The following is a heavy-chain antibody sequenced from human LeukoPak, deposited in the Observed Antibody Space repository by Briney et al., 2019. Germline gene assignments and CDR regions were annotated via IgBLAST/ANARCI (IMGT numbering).Heavy chain of an antibody. V-gene: IGHV4-34*01. J-gene: IGHJ6*03. CDR2: INRSGST. D-gene: IGHD2-2*01. CDR3: ARRDVVPAARSLYYYYYYYMDV. Sequence: PSETLSLTCAVYGGSFSGYYWSWIRQPPGKGLEWIGEINRSGSTNYNPSLKSRVTISVDTSKNQFSLKLSSVTAADTAVYYCARRDVVPAARSLYYYYYYYMDVWGKGTTVTIPS. CDR1: GGSFSGYY.